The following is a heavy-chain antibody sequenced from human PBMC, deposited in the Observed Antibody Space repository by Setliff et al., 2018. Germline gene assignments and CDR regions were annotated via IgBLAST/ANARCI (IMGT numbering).Heavy chain of an antibody. Sequence: QPGGSLRLSCAASGITFSTYSMNWVRQAPGKGLEWVSYISSRSDIIYYADSVKGRFTISRDNAKNSLYLQVNSLRAEDTAVYYCATNPRKGRSGGYYYYYFMDVWGKGTTVTVSS. CDR1: GITFSTYS. J-gene: IGHJ6*03. CDR3: ATNPRKGRSGGYYYYYFMDV. D-gene: IGHD2-15*01. CDR2: ISSRSDII. V-gene: IGHV3-48*01.